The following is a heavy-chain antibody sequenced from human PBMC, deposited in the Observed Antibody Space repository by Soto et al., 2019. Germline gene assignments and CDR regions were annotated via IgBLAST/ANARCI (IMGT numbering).Heavy chain of an antibody. Sequence: GGSLRLSCAASGFTVSSNYMSWVRQAPGKGLEWVSVIYSGGSTYYADSVKGRFTISRDNSKNTLYLQMNSLRAEDTAVYYCAREVYCSGGSCYSEGGAFDIWGQGTMVTVSS. V-gene: IGHV3-53*01. D-gene: IGHD2-15*01. CDR3: AREVYCSGGSCYSEGGAFDI. CDR2: IYSGGST. CDR1: GFTVSSNY. J-gene: IGHJ3*02.